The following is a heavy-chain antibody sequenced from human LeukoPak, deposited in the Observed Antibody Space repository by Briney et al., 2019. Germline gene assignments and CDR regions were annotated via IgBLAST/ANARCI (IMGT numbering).Heavy chain of an antibody. D-gene: IGHD3-10*01. CDR3: ARAQAQAYGSGSYYIPVISGSDY. J-gene: IGHJ4*02. V-gene: IGHV1-46*01. CDR1: GYTFTRYY. CDR2: INPSGGST. Sequence: AASVKVSCKASGYTFTRYYMHWVRQAPGQGLEWMGIINPSGGSTSYAQKFQGRVTMTRDTSTSTVYMELSSLRSEDTAVYYCARAQAQAYGSGSYYIPVISGSDYWGQGTLVTVSS.